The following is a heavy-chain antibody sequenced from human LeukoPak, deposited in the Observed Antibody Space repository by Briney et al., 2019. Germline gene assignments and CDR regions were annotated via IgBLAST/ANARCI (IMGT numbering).Heavy chain of an antibody. V-gene: IGHV3-30*04. J-gene: IGHJ4*02. Sequence: RGSLRLSCVASLFTFNNYGMHWVRQAPGKGLEWVASILSDVRNTWYVHSLKGRFTISRDNSKNTLDLQMNSVRAEDTAVYHCARGSSRATFLRLGNDYWGEGTLVTVYS. CDR3: ARGSSRATFLRLGNDY. CDR1: LFTFNNYG. CDR2: ILSDVRNT. D-gene: IGHD7-27*01.